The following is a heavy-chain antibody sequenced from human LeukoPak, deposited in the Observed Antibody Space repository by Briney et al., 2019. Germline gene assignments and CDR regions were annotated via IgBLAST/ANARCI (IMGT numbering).Heavy chain of an antibody. CDR2: IYYSGST. V-gene: IGHV4-59*01. J-gene: IGHJ5*02. Sequence: SETLSLTCTVSGGSISSYYWSWIRQPPGKGLEWIGYIYYSGSTNYNPSLKSRVTISVDTSKNQFSLKLSSVTAADTAVYYCARSGRYFDWLGGPDWFDPWGQGTLVTVSS. CDR1: GGSISSYY. CDR3: ARSGRYFDWLGGPDWFDP. D-gene: IGHD3-9*01.